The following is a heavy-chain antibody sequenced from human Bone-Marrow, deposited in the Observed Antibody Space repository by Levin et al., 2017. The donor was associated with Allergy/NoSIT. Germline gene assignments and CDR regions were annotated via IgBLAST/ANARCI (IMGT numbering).Heavy chain of an antibody. CDR3: ARPLLLWFGESENAFDI. D-gene: IGHD3-10*01. V-gene: IGHV3-48*04. Sequence: GGSLRLSCAASGFTFSSYSMNWVRQAPGKGLEWVSYISSSSSTIYYADSVKGRFTISRDNAKNSLYLQMNSLRAEDTAVYYCARPLLLWFGESENAFDIWGQGTMVTVSS. CDR2: ISSSSSTI. J-gene: IGHJ3*02. CDR1: GFTFSSYS.